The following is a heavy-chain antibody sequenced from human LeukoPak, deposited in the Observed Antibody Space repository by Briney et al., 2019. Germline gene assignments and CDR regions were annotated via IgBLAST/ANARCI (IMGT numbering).Heavy chain of an antibody. Sequence: SEILSLTCTVSGGSVNNGGYFWNWIRQSPGKGLEWLGYVYSSGSPNYNPSLRSRVSMSVDTSKNQFSLKLSSVTAADTAVYYCASVSVSSAGYHFYYYGMDVWGKGTTVIVSS. CDR1: GGSVNNGGYF. CDR2: VYSSGSP. J-gene: IGHJ6*04. V-gene: IGHV4-61*08. D-gene: IGHD6-25*01. CDR3: ASVSVSSAGYHFYYYGMDV.